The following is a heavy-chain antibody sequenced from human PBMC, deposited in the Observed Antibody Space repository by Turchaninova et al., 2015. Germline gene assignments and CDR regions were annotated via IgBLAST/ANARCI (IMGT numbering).Heavy chain of an antibody. V-gene: IGHV4-34*01. D-gene: IGHD3-3*01. J-gene: IGHJ4*02. CDR1: GVSFSGYY. Sequence: QVQLQQWGAGVLKPSETLSLTCAVYGVSFSGYYWSRIRQPAGEGLGGSGEINHSGSTNYNPTLKSRVTISVDTSKNQFSLKLSSVTAADTAVYYCARVHRSTIFDYWGQGTLVTVSS. CDR2: INHSGST. CDR3: ARVHRSTIFDY.